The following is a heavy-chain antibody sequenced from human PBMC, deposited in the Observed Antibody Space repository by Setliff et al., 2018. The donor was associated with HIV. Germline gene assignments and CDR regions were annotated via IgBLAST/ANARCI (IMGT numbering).Heavy chain of an antibody. CDR2: IYYSGMT. J-gene: IGHJ4*02. V-gene: IGHV4-61*10. CDR1: GGSISSGNYY. CDR3: ARHSPSDY. Sequence: PSETLSLTCTVSGGSISSGNYYWSWIRQPAGKGLEWIGDIYYSGMTNYNPSLQSRVTISLDTSKNQFSLKLSSVIAADTAMYYCARHSPSDYWGQGTLVTVSS.